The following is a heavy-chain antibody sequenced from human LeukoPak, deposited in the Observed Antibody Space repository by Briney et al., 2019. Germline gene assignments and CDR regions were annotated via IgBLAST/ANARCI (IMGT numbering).Heavy chain of an antibody. D-gene: IGHD4/OR15-4a*01. V-gene: IGHV3-48*01. CDR3: AKVSTIEFGH. CDR1: GSTISSYN. CDR2: ISSSISDTI. J-gene: IGHJ4*02. Sequence: PGGSLRLSCAASGSTISSYNMNWVRQAPGKGQGWVSYISSSISDTIYYAASLKGRFTISRDNAKNSLYLKMNCVSAEDTAVYYCAKVSTIEFGHWGQGTLVTVSS.